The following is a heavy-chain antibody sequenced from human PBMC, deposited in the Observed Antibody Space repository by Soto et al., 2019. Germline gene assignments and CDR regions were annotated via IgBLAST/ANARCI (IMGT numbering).Heavy chain of an antibody. CDR3: ARGPLAAAGAPWWFDP. J-gene: IGHJ5*02. V-gene: IGHV1-18*04. D-gene: IGHD6-13*01. CDR2: ISAYNGNT. Sequence: ASVKVSCKASGYTFTSYGISWVRQAPGQGLEWMGWISAYNGNTNYAQKLQDRVTMTTDTSTSTAYMELRTLRSDDTAVYYCARGPLAAAGAPWWFDPWGQGTLVTVSS. CDR1: GYTFTSYG.